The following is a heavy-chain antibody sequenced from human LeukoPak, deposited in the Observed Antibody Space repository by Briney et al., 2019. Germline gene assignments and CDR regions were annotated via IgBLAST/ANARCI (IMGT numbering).Heavy chain of an antibody. CDR1: GFTFSSYA. CDR3: ARGLRIAAAGDYFDY. V-gene: IGHV3-48*04. Sequence: GGSLRLSCATSGFTFSSYAMSWVRQAPGKGLEWVSYISSSGSTIYYADSVKGRFTISRDNAKNSLYLQMNSLRAEDTAVYYCARGLRIAAAGDYFDYWGQGTLVTVSS. D-gene: IGHD6-13*01. J-gene: IGHJ4*02. CDR2: ISSSGSTI.